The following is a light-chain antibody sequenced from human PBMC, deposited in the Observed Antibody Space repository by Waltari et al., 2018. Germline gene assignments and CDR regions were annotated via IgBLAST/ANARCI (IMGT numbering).Light chain of an antibody. CDR3: SSYGSINTWL. J-gene: IGLJ3*02. Sequence: QSALTQAASVSGSPGQSITISCTGTSSDVGSYNIFSWYQQPPGKAPKLIISEVTNGPPRVSNRFSGSKPGNTASLTISGLQAEDEADYFCSSYGSINTWLFGGGTKLTVL. V-gene: IGLV2-23*02. CDR2: EVT. CDR1: SSDVGSYNI.